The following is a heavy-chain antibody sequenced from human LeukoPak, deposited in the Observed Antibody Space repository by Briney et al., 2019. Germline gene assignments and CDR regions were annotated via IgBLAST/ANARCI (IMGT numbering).Heavy chain of an antibody. J-gene: IGHJ4*02. CDR2: ITRDEIT. CDR1: GFTFRNYW. CDR3: TTERAGTSGYIVFDN. Sequence: GGSLRLSCAASGFTFRNYWMHWVRQAPGKGLVWVSRITRDEITTYADSVKGRFTISRDNAKNMLYLQMNSLTAEDTAVYYCTTERAGTSGYIVFDNWGQRTLVTVSS. D-gene: IGHD1-1*01. V-gene: IGHV3-74*01.